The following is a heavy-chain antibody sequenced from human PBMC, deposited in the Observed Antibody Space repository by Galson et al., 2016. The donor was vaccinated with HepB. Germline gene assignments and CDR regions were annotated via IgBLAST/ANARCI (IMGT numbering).Heavy chain of an antibody. V-gene: IGHV1-18*01. J-gene: IGHJ4*02. CDR3: ARDVQYRVDS. Sequence: SVKVSCKASGYTFTTSGISWVRQAPGQGLEWMGWISTYSGNTKYAQKFQGGLTLTTDSSTTTAYMELRSLRFDDTALYYCARDVQYRVDSWGQGTLVTASS. CDR2: ISTYSGNT. CDR1: GYTFTTSG. D-gene: IGHD2/OR15-2a*01.